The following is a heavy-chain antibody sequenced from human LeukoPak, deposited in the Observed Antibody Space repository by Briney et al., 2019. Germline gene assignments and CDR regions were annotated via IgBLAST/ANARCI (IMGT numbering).Heavy chain of an antibody. CDR2: IYPGDSDT. Sequence: GESLKISCKGSGYTFTSKWIGWVRQMPGKGLEWMGTIYPGDSDTRYSPSFQGQVTMSADKSITTAYLQWSSLKASDTAMYYCARLGYCSRGTCYAFDYWGQGTLVTVSS. CDR3: ARLGYCSRGTCYAFDY. V-gene: IGHV5-51*01. J-gene: IGHJ4*02. D-gene: IGHD2-2*01. CDR1: GYTFTSKW.